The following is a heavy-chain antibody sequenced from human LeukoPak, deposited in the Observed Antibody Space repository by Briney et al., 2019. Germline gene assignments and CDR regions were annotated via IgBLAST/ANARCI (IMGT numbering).Heavy chain of an antibody. V-gene: IGHV1-69*05. CDR2: IIPIFGTA. J-gene: IGHJ4*02. CDR1: GGTFSSYA. Sequence: SVKVSCKASGGTFSSYAISWVRQAPGQGLEWMGGIIPIFGTANYAQKFQGRVTITTDESTSTAYMELSSLRSEDTAVYYCARGTPYYTSASCYNYWGQGTLVTVSS. CDR3: ARGTPYYTSASCYNY. D-gene: IGHD2-2*02.